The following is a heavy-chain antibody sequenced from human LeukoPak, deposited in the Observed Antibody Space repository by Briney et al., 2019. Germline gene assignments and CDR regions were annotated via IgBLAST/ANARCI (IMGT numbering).Heavy chain of an antibody. J-gene: IGHJ5*02. CDR2: IYYSGST. CDR3: ARVGDSWHWFDP. D-gene: IGHD5-24*01. Sequence: SETLSLTCTVSGGSISSYYWSWIRQPPGKGLEWIGYIYYSGSTNYNPSLKSRVTLSVDTSKNQFSLKLSSVAAADTAVYYCARVGDSWHWFDPWGQGTLVTVSS. CDR1: GGSISSYY. V-gene: IGHV4-59*01.